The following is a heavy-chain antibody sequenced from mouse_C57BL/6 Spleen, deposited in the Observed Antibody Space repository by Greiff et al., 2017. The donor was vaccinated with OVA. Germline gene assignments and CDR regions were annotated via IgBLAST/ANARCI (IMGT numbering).Heavy chain of an antibody. CDR1: GYTFTSYC. J-gene: IGHJ3*01. Sequence: QVQLQQSGAELVKPGASVKISCTASGYTFTSYCITWVKQRPGQGLEWIGGIFPGSGSTNYNEKFKSKATLTGDTSSSTAYMQLSSLTSEDSAVYYYANAIAYWGQGTLVTVSA. CDR3: ANAIAY. CDR2: IFPGSGST. D-gene: IGHD6-1*01. V-gene: IGHV1-55*01.